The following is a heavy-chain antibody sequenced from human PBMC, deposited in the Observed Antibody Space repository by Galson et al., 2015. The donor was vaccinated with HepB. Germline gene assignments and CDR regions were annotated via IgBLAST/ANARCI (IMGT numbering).Heavy chain of an antibody. CDR1: GYTFTRNG. Sequence: SVKVSCKASGYTFTRNGISWVRQAPGQGLEWMGWISTNSGNTYYEQKFQDRLIMTTERSTSTAYMELRSLTSDDTAFYYCARDVRYAFERWGQGTMVTVS. CDR2: ISTNSGNT. J-gene: IGHJ3*02. CDR3: ARDVRYAFER. V-gene: IGHV1-18*01. D-gene: IGHD3-10*02.